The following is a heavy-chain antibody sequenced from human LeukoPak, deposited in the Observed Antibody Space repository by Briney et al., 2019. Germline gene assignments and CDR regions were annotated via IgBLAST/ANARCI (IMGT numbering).Heavy chain of an antibody. V-gene: IGHV3-11*01. D-gene: IGHD3-9*01. Sequence: PGGSLRLSCAASGFTFSDYYMSWIRQAPGKGLEWVSYISSSGSTIYYADSVKGRFTISRDNAKNSLYLQMNSLRAEDTAVYYYARDAYDILTGGAFDIWGQGTMVTVSS. CDR3: ARDAYDILTGGAFDI. J-gene: IGHJ3*02. CDR2: ISSSGSTI. CDR1: GFTFSDYY.